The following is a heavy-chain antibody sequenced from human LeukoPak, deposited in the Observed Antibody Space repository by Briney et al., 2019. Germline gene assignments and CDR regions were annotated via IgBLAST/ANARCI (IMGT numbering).Heavy chain of an antibody. D-gene: IGHD2-21*02. Sequence: GGSLRLSCSTSDFTFSSHAMHWVRQVPGKGLEWVAVIWHDGSEKYYEDSVKGRFSISRDNSRNTLFLRMKSLRAEDTAVYYCATAVGFCSSDCRYYFDSWGQGTLVTVSS. J-gene: IGHJ4*02. CDR2: IWHDGSEK. CDR3: ATAVGFCSSDCRYYFDS. CDR1: DFTFSSHA. V-gene: IGHV3-33*01.